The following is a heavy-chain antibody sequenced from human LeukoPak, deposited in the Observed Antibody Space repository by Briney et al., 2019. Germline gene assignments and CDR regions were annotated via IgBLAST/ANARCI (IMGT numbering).Heavy chain of an antibody. Sequence: ASVKVSCKASGDTFTGYYIHWVRQAPGQGLEWMGCTYLHSGGGSYAQKFRDRLTMARDTSSRTAYMDLTSLRSDDAAVYFCATSTGYRSTWGAFDIWGQGTRVTVSS. CDR2: TYLHSGGG. D-gene: IGHD2-2*01. CDR3: ATSTGYRSTWGAFDI. CDR1: GDTFTGYY. J-gene: IGHJ3*02. V-gene: IGHV1-2*02.